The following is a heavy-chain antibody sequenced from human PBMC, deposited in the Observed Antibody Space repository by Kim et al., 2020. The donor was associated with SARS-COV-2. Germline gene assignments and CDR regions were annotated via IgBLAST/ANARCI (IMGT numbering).Heavy chain of an antibody. V-gene: IGHV5-51*01. CDR2: IHPDNSDT. CDR3: ARHFYGTRGYYLDY. D-gene: IGHD3-22*01. Sequence: GESLKISCKASGYTFTSYRIGWVRQMPGKGLEWMAIIHPDNSDTTVSPSFQGHVTFSIDKSISTTYLQWSSLEASDTAIYYCARHFYGTRGYYLDYWGQGTLVTVSS. J-gene: IGHJ4*02. CDR1: GYTFTSYR.